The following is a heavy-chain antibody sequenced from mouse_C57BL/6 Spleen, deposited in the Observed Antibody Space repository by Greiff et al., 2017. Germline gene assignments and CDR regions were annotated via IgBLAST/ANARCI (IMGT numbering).Heavy chain of an antibody. D-gene: IGHD2-10*01. J-gene: IGHJ2*01. CDR2: IRNKANGYTT. CDR1: GFTFTDYY. Sequence: EVHLVESGGGLVQPGGSLSLSCAASGFTFTDYYMSWVRQPPGKALEWLGFIRNKANGYTTEYSASVKGRFTISRDNSQSILYLQMNALRAEDSATYYCARSPPTWTDYWGQGTTLTVSS. CDR3: ARSPPTWTDY. V-gene: IGHV7-3*01.